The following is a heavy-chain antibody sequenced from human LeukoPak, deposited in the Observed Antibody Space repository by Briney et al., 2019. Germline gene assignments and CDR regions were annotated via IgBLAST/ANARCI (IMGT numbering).Heavy chain of an antibody. V-gene: IGHV1-8*01. CDR2: MNPNSGNT. J-gene: IGHJ3*01. CDR1: GYTFTSYD. Sequence: ASVKVSCKASGYTFTSYDINWVRQATGQGLEWMGWMNPNSGNTGYAQKFQGRVTMTRNTSITTTYMELSSLRSEDTAVYYCAVCYFNSSGYVPFWGQGTMVTVSS. CDR3: AVCYFNSSGYVPF. D-gene: IGHD3-22*01.